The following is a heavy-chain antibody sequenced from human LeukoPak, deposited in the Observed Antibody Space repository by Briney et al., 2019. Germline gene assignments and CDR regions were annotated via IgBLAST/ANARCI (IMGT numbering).Heavy chain of an antibody. CDR1: GFTFSTYW. Sequence: PGGSLRLSCAASGFTFSTYWMTWIRQAPGKGLEWVASISSDGSGKYYMDSVKGRFTIPRDNAKNSLFLQMNSLGAEDTAVYHCGRVRPGDADYWGQGTLVTVSS. D-gene: IGHD1-26*01. V-gene: IGHV3-7*01. CDR3: GRVRPGDADY. CDR2: ISSDGSGK. J-gene: IGHJ4*02.